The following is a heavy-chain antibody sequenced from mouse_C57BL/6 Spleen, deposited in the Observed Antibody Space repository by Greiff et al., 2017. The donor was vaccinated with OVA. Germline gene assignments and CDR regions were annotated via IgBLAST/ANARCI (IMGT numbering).Heavy chain of an antibody. CDR2: IYPGDGDT. J-gene: IGHJ4*01. D-gene: IGHD1-1*01. Sequence: VQLQESGPELVKPGASVKISCKASGYAFSSSWMNWVKQRPGKGLEWIGRIYPGDGDTNYNGKFKGKATLTADKSSSTAYMQLSSLTSEDSAVYFCARGDYYGAMDYWGQGTSVTVSS. CDR1: GYAFSSSW. CDR3: ARGDYYGAMDY. V-gene: IGHV1-82*01.